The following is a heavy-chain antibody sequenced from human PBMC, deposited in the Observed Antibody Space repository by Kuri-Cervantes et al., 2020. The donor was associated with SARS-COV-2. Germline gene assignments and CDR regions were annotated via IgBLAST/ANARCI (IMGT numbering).Heavy chain of an antibody. V-gene: IGHV3-23*01. CDR1: GFTFSSYA. Sequence: GESLKISCAASGFTFSSYAMSWVRQAPEKGLEWVSAISGSGGSTYYADSVKGRFTISRDNSKNTLYLQMNSLRAEDTAVYYCAKAGGYCSSTSCSQYGIPDYWGQGTLVTVSS. CDR2: ISGSGGST. J-gene: IGHJ4*02. CDR3: AKAGGYCSSTSCSQYGIPDY. D-gene: IGHD2-2*01.